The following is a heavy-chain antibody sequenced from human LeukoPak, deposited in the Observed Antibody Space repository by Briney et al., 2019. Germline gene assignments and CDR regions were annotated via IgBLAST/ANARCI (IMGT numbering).Heavy chain of an antibody. V-gene: IGHV3-23*01. D-gene: IGHD2-8*01. CDR1: GFAFSSYA. Sequence: GSLRLSCAASGFAFSSYAMSWVRPAPGKGLEWVSAITRAGTTYYADSVKGRFTISRDNSKNTLYLLMNSLRAEDTAVYYCAKVVRYCTNGVCYGNYFDYWGQGTLVTVSS. CDR3: AKVVRYCTNGVCYGNYFDY. J-gene: IGHJ4*02. CDR2: ITRAGTT.